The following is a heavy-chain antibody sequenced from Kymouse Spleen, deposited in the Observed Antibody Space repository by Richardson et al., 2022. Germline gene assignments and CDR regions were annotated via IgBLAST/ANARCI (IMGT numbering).Heavy chain of an antibody. CDR1: GFTFSSYG. D-gene: IGHD5-18,IGHD5-18*01. J-gene: IGHJ6*02. CDR3: ARGDTAMVTSYSSEYYYGMDV. CDR2: IWYDGSNK. Sequence: QVQLVESGGGVVQPGRSLRLSCAASGFTFSSYGMHWVRQAPGKGLEWVAVIWYDGSNKYYADSVKGRFTISRDNSKNTLYLQMNSLRAEDTAVYYCARGDTAMVTSYSSEYYYGMDVWGQGTTVTVSS. V-gene: IGHV3-33*01.